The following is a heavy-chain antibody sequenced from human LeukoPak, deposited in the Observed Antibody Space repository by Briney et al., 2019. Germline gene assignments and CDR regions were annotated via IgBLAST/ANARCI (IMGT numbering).Heavy chain of an antibody. CDR3: ARADYYDSSGSLPTLALDY. V-gene: IGHV4-61*05. D-gene: IGHD3-22*01. CDR1: GGSMTGSSHY. CDR2: IYYSGST. Sequence: SETLSLTCSVSGGSMTGSSHYWAWIRQPPGKGLEWIGYIYYSGSTNYNPSLKSRVTISVDTSKNQFSLKLSSVTAADTAVYYCARADYYDSSGSLPTLALDYWGQGTLVTVSS. J-gene: IGHJ4*02.